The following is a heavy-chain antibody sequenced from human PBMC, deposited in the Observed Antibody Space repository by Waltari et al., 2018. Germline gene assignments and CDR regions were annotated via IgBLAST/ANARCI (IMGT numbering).Heavy chain of an antibody. D-gene: IGHD4-17*01. Sequence: EMQLVESGGGLVKPGGSLRLSCAGPGFTFSSYSLNWVRQAPGKGLEWVSCISTSTKYIRYADAVKGRFTISRDNAKNSLYLQMNNLRAEDTAVYYCAPTAVTYDYWGQGILVTVSS. CDR1: GFTFSSYS. V-gene: IGHV3-21*01. J-gene: IGHJ4*02. CDR3: APTAVTYDY. CDR2: ISTSTKYI.